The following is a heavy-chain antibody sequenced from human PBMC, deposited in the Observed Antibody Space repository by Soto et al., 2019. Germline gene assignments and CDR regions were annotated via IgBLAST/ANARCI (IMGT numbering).Heavy chain of an antibody. CDR3: AKDLYDSSGYYFFDY. CDR1: GFTFDDYA. CDR2: ISWNSGSI. D-gene: IGHD3-22*01. V-gene: IGHV3-9*01. Sequence: SLRLSCAASGFTFDDYAMHWVRQAPGKGLEWVSGISWNSGSIGYADSVKGRFTISRDNAKNSLYLQMNSLRAEDTALYYCAKDLYDSSGYYFFDYWGQGTLVTVSS. J-gene: IGHJ4*02.